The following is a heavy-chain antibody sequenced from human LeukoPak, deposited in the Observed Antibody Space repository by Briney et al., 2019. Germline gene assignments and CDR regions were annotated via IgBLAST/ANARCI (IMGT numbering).Heavy chain of an antibody. Sequence: GGSLRLSCAASGFTFSSYWMHWVRQAPGMGLVWVSRINSDGSDTSYADSVKGRFTISRDNAKNTLYLQMNSLGAGDTAVYYCTRGDFYVGAQDYWGQGTLVAVSS. CDR3: TRGDFYVGAQDY. CDR1: GFTFSSYW. CDR2: INSDGSDT. V-gene: IGHV3-74*01. J-gene: IGHJ4*02. D-gene: IGHD1-26*01.